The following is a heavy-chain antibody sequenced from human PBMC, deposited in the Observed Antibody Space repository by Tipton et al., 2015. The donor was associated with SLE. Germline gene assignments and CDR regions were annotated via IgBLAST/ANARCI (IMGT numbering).Heavy chain of an antibody. Sequence: SLRLSCAASGFTVSSNYMSWVRQAPGKGLEWVSVIYSGGSTYYADSVKGRFTISRDNSKNTLYLQMNSLRAEDTAVYYCAKIRKEIQLWFPDAFDIWGQGTMVTVSS. D-gene: IGHD5-18*01. CDR2: IYSGGST. CDR3: AKIRKEIQLWFPDAFDI. J-gene: IGHJ3*02. CDR1: GFTVSSNY. V-gene: IGHV3-53*01.